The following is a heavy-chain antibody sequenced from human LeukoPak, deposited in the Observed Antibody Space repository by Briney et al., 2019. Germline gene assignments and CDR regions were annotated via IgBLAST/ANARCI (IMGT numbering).Heavy chain of an antibody. CDR1: GGSISSYY. V-gene: IGHV4-4*07. Sequence: SETLSLTCTVSGGSISSYYWSWIRQPAGKGLEWIGRICTSGSTNYNPSLKSRVTMSVDTSKNQFSLKPSSVTAADTAVYYCARGGIAALFDYWGQGTLVTVSS. CDR3: ARGGIAALFDY. J-gene: IGHJ4*02. CDR2: ICTSGST. D-gene: IGHD6-13*01.